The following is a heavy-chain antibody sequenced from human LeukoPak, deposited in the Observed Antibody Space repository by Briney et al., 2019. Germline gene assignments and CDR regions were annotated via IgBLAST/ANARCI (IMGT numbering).Heavy chain of an antibody. Sequence: ASVKVSCKASGYTFTGYYMHWVRQAPGQGLEWMGWINPNSGGTNYAQKFQGRVTMTRDTSISTAYMELSRLRSDDTAVYYCARERSLITFGGAVYYFDYWGQGTLVTVSS. CDR3: ARERSLITFGGAVYYFDY. D-gene: IGHD3-16*01. J-gene: IGHJ4*02. CDR1: GYTFTGYY. CDR2: INPNSGGT. V-gene: IGHV1-2*02.